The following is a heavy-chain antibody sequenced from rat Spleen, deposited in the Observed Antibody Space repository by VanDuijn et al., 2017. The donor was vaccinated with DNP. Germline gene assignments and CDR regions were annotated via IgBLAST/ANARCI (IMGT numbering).Heavy chain of an antibody. D-gene: IGHD1-2*01. Sequence: EVRLVESGGGLVLPGRSLKLSCAASGFTFSNYDMAWVRQAPTRGLEWVASFSSGGGNTYYRDSVKGRFTISRDNAKSTLYLQMDSLRSEDTATYYCARSDSYGFPYWGQGTLVTVSS. V-gene: IGHV5S23*01. J-gene: IGHJ3*01. CDR2: FSSGGGNT. CDR3: ARSDSYGFPY. CDR1: GFTFSNYD.